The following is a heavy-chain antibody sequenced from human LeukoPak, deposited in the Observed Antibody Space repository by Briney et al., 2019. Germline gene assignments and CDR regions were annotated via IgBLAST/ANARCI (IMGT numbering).Heavy chain of an antibody. CDR2: MSGNGGST. J-gene: IGHJ4*02. D-gene: IGHD3-10*01. Sequence: KTGGSLRLSCAASGFTFSSYAMSWVRQAPGKGLEWVSTMSGNGGSTYYADSVKGRFTISRDNSKKTLYLQMNSLRAEDTAVYYCAKVATYGFPSPFDYWGQGTLVTVSS. V-gene: IGHV3-23*01. CDR3: AKVATYGFPSPFDY. CDR1: GFTFSSYA.